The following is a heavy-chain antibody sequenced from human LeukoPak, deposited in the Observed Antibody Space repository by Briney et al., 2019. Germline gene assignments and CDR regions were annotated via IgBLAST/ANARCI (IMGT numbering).Heavy chain of an antibody. Sequence: SETLSLTCTVSGGSISSHYWSWIRQPPGKGLEGIGYIYYSGSTNYNPSLKSRVTISVDTSKNQFSLKLSSVTAADTAVYYCARGREKYPYYFDYWGQGTLVTVSS. D-gene: IGHD2/OR15-2a*01. V-gene: IGHV4-59*11. CDR1: GGSISSHY. CDR2: IYYSGST. J-gene: IGHJ4*02. CDR3: ARGREKYPYYFDY.